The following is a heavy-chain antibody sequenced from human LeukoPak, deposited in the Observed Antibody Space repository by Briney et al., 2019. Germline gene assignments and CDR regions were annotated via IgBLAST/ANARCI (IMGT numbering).Heavy chain of an antibody. D-gene: IGHD3-3*01. CDR2: IKQGGSEK. V-gene: IGHV3-7*01. CDR1: GFTFSSYW. Sequence: GGSLRLSCAASGFTFSSYWMSWVRQAPGKGLEWVANIKQGGSEKYYVDSVKGRFTISRDNAKNSLYLQMNSLRAEDTAVYYCARDRFLEWLDAFDIWGQGTMVTVSS. J-gene: IGHJ3*02. CDR3: ARDRFLEWLDAFDI.